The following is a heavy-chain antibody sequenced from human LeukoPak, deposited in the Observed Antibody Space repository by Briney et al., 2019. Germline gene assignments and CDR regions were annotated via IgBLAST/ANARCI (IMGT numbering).Heavy chain of an antibody. V-gene: IGHV1-2*02. D-gene: IGHD2-2*01. CDR3: ARPSVPPVAILGFDI. J-gene: IGHJ3*02. CDR2: INPHSGDT. Sequence: ASVKVSCKASGYTFTGHYMHWVRQAPGHGLEGMGWINPHSGDTHYPQKLQGRVTLTRDTSITAPYMELSGPTADDTARYYCARPSVPPVAILGFDIWRQRPMVTVSS. CDR1: GYTFTGHY.